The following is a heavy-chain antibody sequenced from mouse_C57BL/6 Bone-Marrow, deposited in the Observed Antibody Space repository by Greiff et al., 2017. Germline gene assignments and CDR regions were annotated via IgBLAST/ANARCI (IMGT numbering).Heavy chain of an antibody. J-gene: IGHJ3*01. CDR1: GYTFTDYE. D-gene: IGHD1-1*01. CDR3: TRIWDGSSSFAY. Sequence: QVQLKESGAELVRPGASVTLSCKASGYTFTDYEMHWVKQTPVHGLEWIGAIDPETGGTAYTQKFKGKAILTADKSSSTAYMELRSLTSEDSAVXYCTRIWDGSSSFAYWGQGTLVTVSA. CDR2: IDPETGGT. V-gene: IGHV1-15*01.